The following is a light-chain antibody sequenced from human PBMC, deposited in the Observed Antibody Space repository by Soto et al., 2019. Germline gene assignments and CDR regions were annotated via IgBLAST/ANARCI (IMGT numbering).Light chain of an antibody. Sequence: EIVLTQSPGTLSLSPGERATLSCRASQSVSSSYLAWYQQKPGQAPRLLIYGASSRATGIPDRFSGSGSGTDFTLTISRLEPEDFAVYYCQQYGSLITFGRGTRLEIK. CDR2: GAS. V-gene: IGKV3-20*01. CDR3: QQYGSLIT. J-gene: IGKJ5*01. CDR1: QSVSSSY.